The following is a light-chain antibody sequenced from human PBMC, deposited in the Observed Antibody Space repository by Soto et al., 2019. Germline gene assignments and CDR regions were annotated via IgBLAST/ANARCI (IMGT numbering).Light chain of an antibody. CDR2: AAS. J-gene: IGKJ3*01. V-gene: IGKV1-6*01. CDR1: QGIRND. Sequence: AIQMTQSPSSLSASVGDRVTITCRASQGIRNDLGWYQRRPGKAPKLLIYAASTLQSGVPSRFSGSESGPNFTLTISSLQPEDFATYYCLQDYNYPFTFGPGTKVDIK. CDR3: LQDYNYPFT.